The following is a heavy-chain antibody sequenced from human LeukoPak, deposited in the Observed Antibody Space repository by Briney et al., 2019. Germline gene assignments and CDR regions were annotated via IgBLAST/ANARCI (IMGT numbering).Heavy chain of an antibody. Sequence: GGSLRLSCAASGFTFSDYAMNWVRQAPGKGLEWVSVISGSGDATYYADSVKGRFTISRDNSKNTLYLQMNSLRAEDTAVYYCAKEGCTSTSCYSNCWGQGTLVTVS. CDR2: ISGSGDAT. CDR3: AKEGCTSTSCYSNC. V-gene: IGHV3-23*01. CDR1: GFTFSDYA. D-gene: IGHD2-2*01. J-gene: IGHJ4*02.